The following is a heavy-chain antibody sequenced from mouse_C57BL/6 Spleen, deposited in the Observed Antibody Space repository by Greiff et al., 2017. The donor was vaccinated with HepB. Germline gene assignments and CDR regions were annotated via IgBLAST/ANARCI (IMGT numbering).Heavy chain of an antibody. J-gene: IGHJ2*01. D-gene: IGHD5-1*01. CDR1: GYTFTSYW. V-gene: IGHV1S81*02. CDR2: TNPTNGRT. Sequence: VQLQQSGAELVKAGASVKMSCKASGYTFTSYWMHWVKQRLGQGLEWFAETNPTNGRTYYNEKFKSKATLTVDKSSSTAYMLLSGPTFEDSAVYYCARIKKIVRTYFDYWGQGTTLTVSS. CDR3: ARIKKIVRTYFDY.